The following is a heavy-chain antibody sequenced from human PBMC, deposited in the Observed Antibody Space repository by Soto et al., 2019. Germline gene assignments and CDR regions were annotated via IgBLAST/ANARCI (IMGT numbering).Heavy chain of an antibody. CDR1: GYTFNTYY. J-gene: IGHJ4*02. CDR2: IHPSGGGT. CDR3: ARGGHIAVVTASFDN. Sequence: QVQLVQSGAEVRKPGASVKVSCKPSGYTFNTYYLHWLRQAPGQALEWMGVIHPSGGGTTYAQKFLGRVPVTRDTSTTTVFMELSSLRSDGTAVYYCARGGHIAVVTASFDNWGQGTLVTVSS. V-gene: IGHV1-46*02. D-gene: IGHD2-21*02.